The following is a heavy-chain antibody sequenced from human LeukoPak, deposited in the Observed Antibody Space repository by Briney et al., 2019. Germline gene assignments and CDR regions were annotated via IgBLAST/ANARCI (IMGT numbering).Heavy chain of an antibody. D-gene: IGHD5/OR15-5a*01. Sequence: PSQTLSLTCTVSGGSISSGSHYWYWIRQPAGKGLEWIGRIYTSGSTNYNPSLKSRVTISVDTSKNQFSLNLRSVTAADTAVYFCARDPLGSSVYVYFDNWGQGTLVTVSS. CDR1: GGSISSGSHY. J-gene: IGHJ4*02. V-gene: IGHV4-61*02. CDR2: IYTSGST. CDR3: ARDPLGSSVYVYFDN.